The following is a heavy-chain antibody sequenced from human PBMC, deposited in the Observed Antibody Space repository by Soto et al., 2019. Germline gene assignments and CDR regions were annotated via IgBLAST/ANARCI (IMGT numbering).Heavy chain of an antibody. CDR1: GASITSLYYY. V-gene: IGHV4-39*01. J-gene: IGHJ4*02. D-gene: IGHD6-6*01. Sequence: SETLSLACTVSGASITSLYYYWGWIRQPPGKGLEWIGSSYHSGSTYYAPSLMSRVAMSVDTSKNQFSLKLNSVTAADTAVYYCARRGWGSSSFFDYWGQGTLVTVSS. CDR3: ARRGWGSSSFFDY. CDR2: SYHSGST.